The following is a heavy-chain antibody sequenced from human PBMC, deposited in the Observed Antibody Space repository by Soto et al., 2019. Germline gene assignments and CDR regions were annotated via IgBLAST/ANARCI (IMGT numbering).Heavy chain of an antibody. J-gene: IGHJ5*02. CDR1: GFTFSIYA. Sequence: EVQLLESGGGLVQPGGSLRLSCVASGFTFSIYAMSWVRQAPGKGLEWVSYISGSGGTTYYADSVKGRFTISRDNSKNTLYPRMNSLRAGDTAVYYCAKAAGRCGVDCLNWFDPWGQGTLVTVSS. CDR2: ISGSGGTT. CDR3: AKAAGRCGVDCLNWFDP. V-gene: IGHV3-23*01. D-gene: IGHD2-21*02.